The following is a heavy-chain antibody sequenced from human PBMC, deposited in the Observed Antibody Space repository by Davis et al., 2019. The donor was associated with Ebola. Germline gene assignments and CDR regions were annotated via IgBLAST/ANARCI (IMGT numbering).Heavy chain of an antibody. J-gene: IGHJ6*04. CDR3: ARDWDPYYYGMDV. D-gene: IGHD1-26*01. Sequence: GESLKISCAASGFTFSVYAMHWVRQAPGKGLEWVAVISYDGSNEYYADSVKGRFTISRDNAKNSLYLQMNSLRAEDTAVYYCARDWDPYYYGMDVWGKGTTVTVSS. V-gene: IGHV3-30-3*01. CDR2: ISYDGSNE. CDR1: GFTFSVYA.